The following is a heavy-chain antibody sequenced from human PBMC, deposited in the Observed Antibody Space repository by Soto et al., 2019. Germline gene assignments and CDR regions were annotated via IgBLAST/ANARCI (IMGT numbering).Heavy chain of an antibody. CDR1: GGSISSSSYY. D-gene: IGHD6-19*01. CDR3: ARLYSGYSSGWYRYYYGMDV. CDR2: IYYSGST. V-gene: IGHV4-39*01. J-gene: IGHJ6*02. Sequence: SETLSLTCTVSGGSISSSSYYWGWIRQPPGKGLEWIGSIYYSGSTYYNPSLKSRVTISVDTSKNQFSLKLSSVTAADTAVYYCARLYSGYSSGWYRYYYGMDVWGQGTTVTVSS.